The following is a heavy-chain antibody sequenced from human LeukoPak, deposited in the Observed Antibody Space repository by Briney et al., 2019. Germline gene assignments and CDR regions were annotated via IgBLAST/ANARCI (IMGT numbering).Heavy chain of an antibody. CDR1: GYTFTSYY. J-gene: IGHJ4*02. D-gene: IGHD3-10*01. Sequence: ASVKVSCKASGYTFTSYYMHWVRQAPGQGLEWMGIINPSGGSTSYAQKFQGRVTMTRDTSTSTVYMELSSLRSEDTAVYYCARGGRYYYGSGSSYYFDYWGQGTLVTVSS. CDR2: INPSGGST. V-gene: IGHV1-46*01. CDR3: ARGGRYYYGSGSSYYFDY.